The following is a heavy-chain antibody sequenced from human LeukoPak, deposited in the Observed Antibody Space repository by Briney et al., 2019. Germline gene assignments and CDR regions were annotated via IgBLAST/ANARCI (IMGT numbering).Heavy chain of an antibody. CDR2: ISSSSSYI. CDR1: GFTFSSYS. D-gene: IGHD3-16*01. Sequence: GGSLRLSCAASGFTFSSYSMNWVCQAPGKELEWVSSISSSSSYIYYADSVKGRFTISRDNAKNSLYLQMNSLRAEDTAVYYCVRALGSPTADHWGQGTLVTVSS. V-gene: IGHV3-21*01. J-gene: IGHJ4*02. CDR3: VRALGSPTADH.